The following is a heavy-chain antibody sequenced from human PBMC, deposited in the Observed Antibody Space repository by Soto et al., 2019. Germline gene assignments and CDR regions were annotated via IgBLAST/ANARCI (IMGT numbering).Heavy chain of an antibody. D-gene: IGHD7-27*01. CDR3: ARDMGKVETGALDDY. J-gene: IGHJ4*02. Sequence: SVKVSCKASGGTFSSYAISWVRQAPGQGLEWMGGTIPIFGTANYAQKFQGRVTITADESTSTAYMELSSLRSEDTAVYYCARDMGKVETGALDDYWGQGTLVTVSS. CDR2: TIPIFGTA. V-gene: IGHV1-69*13. CDR1: GGTFSSYA.